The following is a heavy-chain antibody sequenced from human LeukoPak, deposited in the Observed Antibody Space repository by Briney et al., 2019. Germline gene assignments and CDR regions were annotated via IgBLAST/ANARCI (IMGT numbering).Heavy chain of an antibody. CDR2: VTNGGIT. J-gene: IGHJ6*02. CDR1: GLTFSSHT. D-gene: IGHD6-13*01. Sequence: GGSLRLSCAASGLTFSSHTMNWVRQAPGKGLEYISSVTNGGITYYADSVKGRFTISKDNSKNTVYLQMSSLRVDDTAVYYCAKAASSSWPSYYYGMDVWGQGTTVTVSS. CDR3: AKAASSSWPSYYYGMDV. V-gene: IGHV3-23*01.